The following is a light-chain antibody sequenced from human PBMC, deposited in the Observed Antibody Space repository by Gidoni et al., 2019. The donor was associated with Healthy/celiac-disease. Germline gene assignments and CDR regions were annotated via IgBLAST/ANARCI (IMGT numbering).Light chain of an antibody. CDR1: QSVSSY. CDR2: DAS. J-gene: IGKJ4*01. CDR3: QQRSNWPPG. V-gene: IGKV3-11*01. Sequence: EIVLTQSPATLSLSPGERATRSCRASQSVSSYLAWYQQKPGQAPRLLIYDASNRATGIPARFSGSGSGTDCTLTISSLEPEDFAVYYCQQRSNWPPGFGGGTKVEIK.